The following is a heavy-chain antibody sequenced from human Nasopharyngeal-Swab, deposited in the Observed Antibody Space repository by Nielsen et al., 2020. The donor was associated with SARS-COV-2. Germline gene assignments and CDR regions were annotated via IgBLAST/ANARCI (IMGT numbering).Heavy chain of an antibody. CDR1: GGSVSRGSHY. CDR3: ARDRGDLRKYHFDS. CDR2: IFYTGNT. Sequence: SETLSLTCTVSGGSVSRGSHYWTWIRQPPGKELEWIGYIFYTGNTNYNPSLESRVTMSIDTSKNQFSLKLSSVTAADTAVYHCARDRGDLRKYHFDSWGQGTQIAVSS. J-gene: IGHJ4*02. V-gene: IGHV4-61*01. D-gene: IGHD2-2*01.